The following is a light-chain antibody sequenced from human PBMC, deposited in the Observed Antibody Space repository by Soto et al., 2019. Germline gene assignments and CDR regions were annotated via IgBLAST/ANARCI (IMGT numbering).Light chain of an antibody. V-gene: IGLV2-14*03. CDR3: SSYTCRSSLGV. CDR2: DVS. Sequence: QSALTQPASVSGSPGQSITISCTGTNSDIGGYNYVSWYQQHPGKAPKLMIYDVSNRPSGVSYRFSGSKSGNTASLTIPGLPAEDADDYYCSSYTCRSSLGVFGGGTKLTVL. J-gene: IGLJ2*01. CDR1: NSDIGGYNY.